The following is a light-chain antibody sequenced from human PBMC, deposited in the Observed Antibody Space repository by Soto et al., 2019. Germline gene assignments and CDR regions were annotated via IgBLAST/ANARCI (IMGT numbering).Light chain of an antibody. J-gene: IGKJ1*01. CDR2: GAA. V-gene: IGKV3-15*01. CDR3: KDYNEWPPWT. CDR1: QNVRNN. Sequence: DIVMTQSPATLSVSPGERATLSCRASQNVRNNLAWYQQNPGQAPRLLIFGAATRATGTPARFSGSGSGTDFTLTNSSLQYEDFAIYYCKDYNEWPPWTLGQGTKVDIK.